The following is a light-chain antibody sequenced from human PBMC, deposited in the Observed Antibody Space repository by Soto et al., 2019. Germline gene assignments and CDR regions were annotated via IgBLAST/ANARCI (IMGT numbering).Light chain of an antibody. CDR2: EVS. Sequence: QSALTQAPSASGSPGQSVTISCTGTSSDVAGYNYVSWYQQHPGKAPKLMIYEVSKRPSGFPDRFSGSKSGITASLTVSGVQAEDEADCYCSSYAGSNNYVVVGGGTKLAVL. CDR3: SSYAGSNNYVV. V-gene: IGLV2-8*01. J-gene: IGLJ2*01. CDR1: SSDVAGYNY.